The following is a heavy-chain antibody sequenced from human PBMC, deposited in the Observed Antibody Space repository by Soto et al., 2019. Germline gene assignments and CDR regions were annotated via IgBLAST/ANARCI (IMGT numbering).Heavy chain of an antibody. CDR3: AWFMRSGGY. CDR1: GGSFSGYY. CDR2: INHSGST. Sequence: LSLTCAVYGGSFSGYYWSWIRQPPGKGLEWIGEINHSGSTNYNPSLKSRVTISVDTSKNQFSLKLSSVTAADTAVYYCAWFMRSGGYWGQGTLVTVSS. V-gene: IGHV4-34*01. J-gene: IGHJ4*02. D-gene: IGHD3-10*01.